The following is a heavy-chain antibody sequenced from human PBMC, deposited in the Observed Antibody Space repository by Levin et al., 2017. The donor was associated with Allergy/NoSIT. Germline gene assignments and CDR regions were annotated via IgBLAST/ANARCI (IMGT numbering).Heavy chain of an antibody. CDR1: GGSISSGDYY. CDR3: ARENDYYYYGMDV. V-gene: IGHV4-30-4*01. CDR2: IYYSGST. Sequence: PSETLSLTCTVSGGSISSGDYYWSWIRQPPGKGLEWIGYIYYSGSTYYNPSLKSRVTISVDTSKNQFSLKLSSVTAADTAVYYCARENDYYYYGMDVWGQGTTVTVSS. J-gene: IGHJ6*02.